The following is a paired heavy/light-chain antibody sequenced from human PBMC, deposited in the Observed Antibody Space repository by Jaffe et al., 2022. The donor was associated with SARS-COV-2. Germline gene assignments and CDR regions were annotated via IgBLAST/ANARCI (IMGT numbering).Light chain of an antibody. J-gene: IGKJ3*01. Sequence: EIVLTQSPGTLSLSPGERATLSCRASQSVNSRYLVWYQQKPGQAPKVLIYGASSRATGIPDRFSGSGSGTDFTLTISRLEPEDFAVYYCQHYGSSLLFTFGPGTKVDIK. CDR3: QHYGSSLLFT. CDR1: QSVNSRY. CDR2: GAS. V-gene: IGKV3-20*01.
Heavy chain of an antibody. CDR1: GDSIGSGIYY. J-gene: IGHJ4*01. V-gene: IGHV4-61*02. D-gene: IGHD6-19*01. Sequence: QVQLQESGPGLVKPSQTLSLTCTVSGDSIGSGIYYWSWIRQPAGKGLEWIGRIHRGGSTNYNPSLKSRVILSVDTSKNQFSLNLSSVTAADTAVYYCARDQVGTVAGTDAGYFDSWGQGTLVTVSS. CDR3: ARDQVGTVAGTDAGYFDS. CDR2: IHRGGST.